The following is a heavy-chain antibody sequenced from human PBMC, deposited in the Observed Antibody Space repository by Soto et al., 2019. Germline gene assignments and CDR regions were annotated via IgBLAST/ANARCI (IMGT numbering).Heavy chain of an antibody. J-gene: IGHJ4*02. D-gene: IGHD6-6*01. CDR1: GGSISSGGYY. CDR3: AREIDYSSSATFDY. Sequence: HVQLQESGPGLVKPSQTLSLTCTVSGGSISSGGYYWSWIRQHPGKGLEWIGYIYYSGSTYYNPSLRSRVIISVDTSKKQFSLKLTSVTAADTAVYYCAREIDYSSSATFDYWGQGTLVTVSS. CDR2: IYYSGST. V-gene: IGHV4-31*03.